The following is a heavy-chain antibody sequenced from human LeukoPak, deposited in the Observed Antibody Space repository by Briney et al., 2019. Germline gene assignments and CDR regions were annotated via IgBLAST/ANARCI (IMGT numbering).Heavy chain of an antibody. V-gene: IGHV1-2*02. J-gene: IGHJ4*02. D-gene: IGHD6-13*01. CDR3: ASRYSSSWYSVGY. CDR1: GYTFTGYY. CDR2: INPNSGGT. Sequence: ASVKVSCKASGYTFTGYYMHWVRQAPGQGLEWMGWINPNSGGTNYAQKFQGRVTMTRDTSISTAYMELGRLRSEDTAVYYCASRYSSSWYSVGYWGQGTLVTVSS.